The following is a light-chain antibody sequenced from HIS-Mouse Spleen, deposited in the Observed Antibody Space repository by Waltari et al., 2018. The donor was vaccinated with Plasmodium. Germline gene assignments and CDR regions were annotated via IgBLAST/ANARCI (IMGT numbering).Light chain of an antibody. V-gene: IGLV3-19*01. Sequence: SSELTQDPAVSVALGQTVRITCQGDSLRSYYASWYQQKPGKAPVLFIDGKNNRPSGIPDRFSGSSSGNTASLTITGAQAEDEADYYCNSRDSSGNHVVFGGGTKLTVL. J-gene: IGLJ2*01. CDR2: GKN. CDR1: SLRSYY. CDR3: NSRDSSGNHVV.